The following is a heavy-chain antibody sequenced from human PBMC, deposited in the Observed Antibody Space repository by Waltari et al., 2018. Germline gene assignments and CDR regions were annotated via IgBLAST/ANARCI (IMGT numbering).Heavy chain of an antibody. CDR2: ISPSFGTA. J-gene: IGHJ4*02. D-gene: IGHD3-22*01. V-gene: IGHV1-69*01. CDR3: ARDRGYYYDSSGYYYDY. Sequence: QVQLVQSGAEVKKPGSSVKVSCKASGGTFSSYAISWVRQAPGQGLEWMGGISPSFGTANYAQKFQGRVTITADESTSTAYMELSSLRSEDTAVYYCARDRGYYYDSSGYYYDYWGQGTLVTVSS. CDR1: GGTFSSYA.